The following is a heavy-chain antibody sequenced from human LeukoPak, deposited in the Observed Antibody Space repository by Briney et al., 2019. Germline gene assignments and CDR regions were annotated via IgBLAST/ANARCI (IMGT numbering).Heavy chain of an antibody. CDR3: ATYTHWVAGDV. V-gene: IGHV3-7*01. D-gene: IGHD3-16*01. CDR2: MNGDGSVK. J-gene: IGHJ6*02. CDR1: GFIFSKSW. Sequence: GGSLRLSCAASGFIFSKSWMSWVRPAPGKGLEWVANMNGDGSVKDYVDSVKGRFTISRDNARHSLYLQMSDLRAEDTAVYYCATYTHWVAGDVWGQGTTVTVSS.